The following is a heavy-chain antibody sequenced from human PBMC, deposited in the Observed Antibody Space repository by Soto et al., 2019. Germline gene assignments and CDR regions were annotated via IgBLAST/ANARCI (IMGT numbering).Heavy chain of an antibody. D-gene: IGHD1-26*01. CDR2: IYPGDSDT. V-gene: IGHV5-51*01. CDR3: ARALGARQFRYYGMDV. J-gene: IGHJ6*02. CDR1: GYSFTSYW. Sequence: PGESLKISCKGSGYSFTSYWIGWVRQMPGKGLEWMGIIYPGDSDTRYSPSFQGQVTISADKSISTAYLQWSSLKPEDTTVYYCARALGARQFRYYGMDVWGQGTTVTVSS.